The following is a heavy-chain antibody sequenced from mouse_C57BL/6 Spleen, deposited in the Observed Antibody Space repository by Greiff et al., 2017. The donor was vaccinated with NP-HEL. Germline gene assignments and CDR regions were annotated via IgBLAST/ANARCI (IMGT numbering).Heavy chain of an antibody. J-gene: IGHJ4*01. Sequence: EVQLQQSGPELVKPGDSVKISCKASGYSFTGYFMNWVMQSHGKSLEWIGRINPYNGDTFYNQKFKGKATLTVDKSSSTAHMELRSLTSEDSAVYYCARRVWDYDPSYAMDYWGQGTSVTVSS. D-gene: IGHD2-4*01. CDR2: INPYNGDT. CDR1: GYSFTGYF. CDR3: ARRVWDYDPSYAMDY. V-gene: IGHV1-20*01.